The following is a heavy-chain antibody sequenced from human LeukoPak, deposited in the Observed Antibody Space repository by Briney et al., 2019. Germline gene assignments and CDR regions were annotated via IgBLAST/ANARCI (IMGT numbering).Heavy chain of an antibody. J-gene: IGHJ3*02. CDR2: ISTYKGNT. D-gene: IGHD2-8*01. CDR1: GYTFTKNG. CDR3: ARDVSHGLDI. V-gene: IGHV1-18*01. Sequence: GASVKVSCRASGYTFTKNGIIWVRQAPGQGLEWMGWISTYKGNTNYAQKLQGRVTLTTDTSTSTGYMELRSLRSDDTAVYYCARDVSHGLDIWGQGTVVTVSS.